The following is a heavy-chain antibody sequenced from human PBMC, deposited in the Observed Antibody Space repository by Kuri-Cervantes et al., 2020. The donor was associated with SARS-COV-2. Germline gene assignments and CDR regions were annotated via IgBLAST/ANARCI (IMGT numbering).Heavy chain of an antibody. V-gene: IGHV4-4*09. CDR2: IYASGST. CDR1: GGSISSHY. CDR3: ARIGPLYYYYYYMDV. Sequence: SETLSLTCTVSGGSISSHYWSWIRQPPGKGLEWIGYIYASGSTNYNPSLKSRVTISIDTSRNQFSLKLSSVTAADTAVYYCARIGPLYYYYYYMDVWGKGTTVTVSS. D-gene: IGHD6-25*01. J-gene: IGHJ6*03.